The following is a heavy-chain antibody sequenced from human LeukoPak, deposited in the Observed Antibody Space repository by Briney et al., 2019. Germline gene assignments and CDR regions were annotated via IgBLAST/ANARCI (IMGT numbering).Heavy chain of an antibody. D-gene: IGHD6-13*01. CDR2: IYYSGST. V-gene: IGHV4-59*01. CDR3: ARGRTIAAADPIYYGMDV. Sequence: SETLSLTCTVSGGSISSYYWSWIRQPPGKGLEWIGYIYYSGSTNYNPSLKSRVTISVDTSKNQSSLKLSSVTAADTAVYYCARGRTIAAADPIYYGMDVWGQGTTVTVSS. J-gene: IGHJ6*02. CDR1: GGSISSYY.